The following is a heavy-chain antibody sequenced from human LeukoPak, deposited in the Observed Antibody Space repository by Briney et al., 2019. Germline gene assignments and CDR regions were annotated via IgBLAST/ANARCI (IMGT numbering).Heavy chain of an antibody. CDR1: GFTFSSYW. J-gene: IGHJ4*02. CDR3: ARHRHYGSGSYYNY. D-gene: IGHD3-10*01. Sequence: GSLRLSCAASGFTFSSYWMSWVRQSPGKGLEWIGEINHSGSTNYNPSLKSRVTISVDTSKNQFSLKLSSVTAADTAVYYCARHRHYGSGSYYNYWGQGTLVTVSS. CDR2: INHSGST. V-gene: IGHV4-34*01.